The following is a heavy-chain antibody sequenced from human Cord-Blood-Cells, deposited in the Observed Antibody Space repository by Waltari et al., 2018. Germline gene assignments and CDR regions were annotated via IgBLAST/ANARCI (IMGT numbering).Heavy chain of an antibody. J-gene: IGHJ3*02. D-gene: IGHD4-17*01. CDR3: AMTVTTTDAFDI. CDR1: GGSFRGYY. CDR2: INHMGST. V-gene: IGHV4-34*01. Sequence: QVQLQQWGAGLLKPSETLSLTCAVCGGSFRGYYWSGIRQPPGRGLEWIGEINHMGSTNYTPSLKSRVTISVDASKNHFSLELSSGTAADTAVYYCAMTVTTTDAFDIWGQGTMVTVSS.